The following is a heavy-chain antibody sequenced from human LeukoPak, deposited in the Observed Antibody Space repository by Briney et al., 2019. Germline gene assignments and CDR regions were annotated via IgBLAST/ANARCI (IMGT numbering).Heavy chain of an antibody. CDR3: ARDERSSGWYNFDY. J-gene: IGHJ4*02. Sequence: PGGSLRLSCAASGFTFSSYSMNWVRQAPGKGLEWVSSISSSSSYIYYADSVKGRFTISRDNAKNSLYLQMNSLRAEDTAVYYCARDERSSGWYNFDYWGQGTLVTVSS. V-gene: IGHV3-21*01. CDR2: ISSSSSYI. D-gene: IGHD6-19*01. CDR1: GFTFSSYS.